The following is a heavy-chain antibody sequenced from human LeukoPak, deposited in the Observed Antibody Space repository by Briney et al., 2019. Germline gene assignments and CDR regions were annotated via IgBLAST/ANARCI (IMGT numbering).Heavy chain of an antibody. V-gene: IGHV1-2*02. D-gene: IGHD6-19*01. CDR2: LNPSSGGT. CDR1: GYSFTAYY. J-gene: IGHJ4*02. Sequence: GASVKVSCKTSGYSFTAYYLHWVRQAPGQGLEYMGWLNPSSGGTYYVQKFQGRVTMTWDTSSSTAYIELNTLRSDDTAMYYCARDWGEITYSSGWFFFDNWGQGTLVTVS. CDR3: ARDWGEITYSSGWFFFDN.